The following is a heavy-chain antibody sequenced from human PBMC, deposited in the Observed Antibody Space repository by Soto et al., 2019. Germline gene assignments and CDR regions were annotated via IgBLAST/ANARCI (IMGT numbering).Heavy chain of an antibody. D-gene: IGHD2-2*01. V-gene: IGHV3-23*01. CDR1: GFTSNNYA. CDR3: AKLGSSSWSPHYYFDY. Sequence: PGGSLRLSCAASGFTSNNYAMGWVRQAPGKGLEWVSAITDSGDDTYYIDSVKGRFTISRDNSKSTLYLQMNSLRAEDTAIYYCAKLGSSSWSPHYYFDYWGQGTLVTVSS. CDR2: ITDSGDDT. J-gene: IGHJ4*02.